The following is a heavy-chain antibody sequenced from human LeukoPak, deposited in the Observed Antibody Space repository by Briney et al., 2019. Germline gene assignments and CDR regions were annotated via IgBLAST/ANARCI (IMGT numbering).Heavy chain of an antibody. CDR3: APTAEAYTSWWKV. V-gene: IGHV1-2*02. D-gene: IGHD3-16*01. CDR2: INPDSGFT. Sequence: ASVKVSCKASGYKFTDDYMHWVRQAPGQGLEFMGWINPDSGFTNYAQKFKGRVTMTRDTSISTAYLEVRSLTSDDTAVYYCAPTAEAYTSWWKVWGQGTLITVSS. CDR1: GYKFTDDY. J-gene: IGHJ4*02.